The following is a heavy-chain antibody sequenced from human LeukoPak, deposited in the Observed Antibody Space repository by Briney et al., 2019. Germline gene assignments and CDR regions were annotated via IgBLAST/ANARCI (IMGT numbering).Heavy chain of an antibody. D-gene: IGHD5-18*01. V-gene: IGHV1-18*01. J-gene: IGHJ6*02. CDR3: ARGYSYGSDYYYGMDV. Sequence: ASVKVSCKASGYTFTSYAISWVRQAPGQGLEWMGWISGYNGNTKYAQKVQGRVTMTTDASTSTAYMELRSLRSDDTAVYYCARGYSYGSDYYYGMDVWGQGTTVTVSS. CDR1: GYTFTSYA. CDR2: ISGYNGNT.